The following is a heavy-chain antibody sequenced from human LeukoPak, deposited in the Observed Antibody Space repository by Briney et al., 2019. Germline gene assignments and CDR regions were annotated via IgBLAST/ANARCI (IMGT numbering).Heavy chain of an antibody. CDR3: TRAVAGHPD. J-gene: IGHJ4*02. CDR1: GVPFSNYY. V-gene: IGHV4-34*01. CDR2: INHSGYT. D-gene: IGHD6-19*01. Sequence: SETLSLTCGVSGVPFSNYYWRWVRQSPTQGLEWIGEINHSGYTNDNPSLKSRVTMSIDTSKNQFSLKLTSVTAADAGVYYCTRAVAGHPDWGQGTLVTVSS.